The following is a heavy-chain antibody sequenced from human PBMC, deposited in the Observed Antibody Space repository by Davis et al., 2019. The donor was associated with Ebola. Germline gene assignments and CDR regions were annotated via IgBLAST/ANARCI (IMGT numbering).Heavy chain of an antibody. D-gene: IGHD4-17*01. V-gene: IGHV4-59*01. J-gene: IGHJ4*02. CDR1: GGSITNYV. CDR2: IYYSGIT. Sequence: SETLSLTCTVSGGSITNYVWSWIRQPPGKGLEWIGYIYYSGITSYNPSLKIRVAISLQTSKNQFSLRLSSVTAADTAVYYCVRGNSDYGEFDYWGQGTLVAVS. CDR3: VRGNSDYGEFDY.